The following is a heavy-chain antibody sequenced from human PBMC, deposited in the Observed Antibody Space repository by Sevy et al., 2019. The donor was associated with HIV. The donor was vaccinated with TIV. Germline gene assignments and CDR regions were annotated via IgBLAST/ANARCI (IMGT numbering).Heavy chain of an antibody. CDR1: GFTFSNYA. V-gene: IGHV3-64*02. CDR2: ISSSGGST. D-gene: IGHD3-10*01. J-gene: IGHJ3*02. Sequence: GGSLRLSCAASGFTFSNYAVHWVRQTPGKGLEYLSAISSSGGSTYYVDSVKGRFTISRDNSKNTLYLQMGSLRAEDMAVYYCAGTEAAYKYGSAFDIWGQGTMVTVSS. CDR3: AGTEAAYKYGSAFDI.